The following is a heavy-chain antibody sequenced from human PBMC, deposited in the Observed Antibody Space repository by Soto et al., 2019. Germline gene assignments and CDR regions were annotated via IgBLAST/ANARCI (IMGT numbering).Heavy chain of an antibody. V-gene: IGHV1-69*12. D-gene: IGHD3-22*01. CDR1: GGTFSSYA. J-gene: IGHJ5*02. CDR3: ARNMGPSSGYYPYWFDP. Sequence: QVQLVQSGAEVKKPGSSVKVSCKASGGTFSSYAITWVRQAPGQGLEWMGGIIPIFGTANYAQKFQGRVTITADESTRTAYMELSSLRSVYTAVYYCARNMGPSSGYYPYWFDPWGQGTLVTVSS. CDR2: IIPIFGTA.